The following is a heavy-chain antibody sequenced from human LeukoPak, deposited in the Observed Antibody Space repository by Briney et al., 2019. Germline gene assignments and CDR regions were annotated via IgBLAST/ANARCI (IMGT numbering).Heavy chain of an antibody. CDR1: GFTFSSHA. Sequence: PRGSLRLSCAASGFTFSSHAMSWVRQDPGKGLEWVSTTKTGGNTYYADSVKGRFTISRDNSKNTLYVKMNSLGGEDTAVYYCARSAPSTYGTGAFDYWGQGTLVTVS. J-gene: IGHJ4*02. CDR3: ARSAPSTYGTGAFDY. CDR2: TKTGGNT. D-gene: IGHD1-1*01. V-gene: IGHV3-23*01.